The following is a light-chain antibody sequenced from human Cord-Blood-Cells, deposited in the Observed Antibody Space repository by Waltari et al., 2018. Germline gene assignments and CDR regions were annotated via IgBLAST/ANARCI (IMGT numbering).Light chain of an antibody. CDR2: WSS. Sequence: DIVMTQSPDSLAVSLGERATINCKSSQSVLYSSNNKNYLAWYQQKPGQPPKLLIYWSSTRESGVPDRCSGSGSETDFTLTISILQAEYVAVYFCQQYYSTPWTFRQGTKVEIK. J-gene: IGKJ1*01. V-gene: IGKV4-1*01. CDR1: QSVLYSSNNKNY. CDR3: QQYYSTPWT.